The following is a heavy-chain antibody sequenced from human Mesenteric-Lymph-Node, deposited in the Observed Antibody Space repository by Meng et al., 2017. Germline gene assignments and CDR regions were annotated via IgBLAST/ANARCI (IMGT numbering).Heavy chain of an antibody. CDR1: AASITSNNW. Sequence: QRQLQGPGPVQSKPSVALSFTVAVTAASITSNNWWSWVPEPPGKWLEWIGQVYHAGWTNYNPSLNSRVTMSLDVSKNQLSLILSSVTAADTAVYFCARHGGYHFDYWGQGTLVTVSS. D-gene: IGHD4-17*01. CDR3: ARHGGYHFDY. CDR2: VYHAGWT. J-gene: IGHJ4*02. V-gene: IGHV4-4*02.